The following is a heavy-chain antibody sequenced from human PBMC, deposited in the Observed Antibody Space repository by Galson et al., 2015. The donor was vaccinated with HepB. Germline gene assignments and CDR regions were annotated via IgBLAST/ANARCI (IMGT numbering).Heavy chain of an antibody. CDR2: INSDGSST. D-gene: IGHD3-16*02. CDR3: ARVGGAYYDYVWGSYRSDAFAI. Sequence: SLRLSCAASGFTFSSYRMHWVRHAPGKGLVWVSRINSDGSSTSYADSVKGRFTISRDNAKNTLYLQMNSLRAEDTAVYYCARVGGAYYDYVWGSYRSDAFAIWGQGTMVTVSS. CDR1: GFTFSSYR. V-gene: IGHV3-74*01. J-gene: IGHJ3*02.